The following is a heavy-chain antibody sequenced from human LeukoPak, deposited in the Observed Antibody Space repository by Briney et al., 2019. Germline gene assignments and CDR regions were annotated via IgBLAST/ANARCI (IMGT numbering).Heavy chain of an antibody. Sequence: ASVKVSCKASGYTFTSYGISWVRQAPGQGLEWMGWISAYSGNTNYAQKLQGRVTMTTDTSTSTAYMELRSLRSDDTAVYYCARGRFLEWDNAFDIWGQGTMVTVSS. CDR1: GYTFTSYG. CDR2: ISAYSGNT. J-gene: IGHJ3*02. D-gene: IGHD3-3*01. CDR3: ARGRFLEWDNAFDI. V-gene: IGHV1-18*01.